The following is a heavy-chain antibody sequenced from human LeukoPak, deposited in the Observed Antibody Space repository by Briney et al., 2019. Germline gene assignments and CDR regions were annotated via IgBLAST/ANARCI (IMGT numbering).Heavy chain of an antibody. CDR3: ASRISSGNYFFDY. D-gene: IGHD1-26*01. CDR1: GFTFSSYD. J-gene: IGHJ4*02. Sequence: GGSLRLSCAASGFTFSSYDMHWVRQAPGKGLEWVAFIRYDGSNKYYADSVKGRFTISRDNSKNTLYLQMNSLRAEDTAVYYCASRISSGNYFFDYWGQGTLVTVSS. CDR2: IRYDGSNK. V-gene: IGHV3-30*02.